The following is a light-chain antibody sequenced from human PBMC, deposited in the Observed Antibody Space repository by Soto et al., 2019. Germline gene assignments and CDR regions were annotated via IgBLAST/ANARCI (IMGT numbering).Light chain of an antibody. CDR3: QQYDSWLT. V-gene: IGKV3-15*01. J-gene: IGKJ4*01. CDR1: ESVSYH. CDR2: DAS. Sequence: IVMTQTPATPSASPGERVTLSCRASESVSYHVAWYQQKPGQTPRLVIYDASSRASGIPARFSGSRSGTEFTLTISGLQSEDFGVYYCQQYDSWLTFGGGTKVDIK.